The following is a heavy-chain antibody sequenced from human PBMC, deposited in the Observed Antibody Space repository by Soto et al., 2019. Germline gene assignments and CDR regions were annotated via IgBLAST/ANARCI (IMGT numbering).Heavy chain of an antibody. CDR1: GFTFSSYW. J-gene: IGHJ6*03. CDR2: IKQDGSEK. V-gene: IGHV3-7*01. Sequence: GGSLRLSCAASGFTFSSYWMSWVRQAPGKGLEWVANIKQDGSEKYYVDSVKGRFTISRDNAKNSLYLQMNSLRAEDTAVYYCARVWSGYYPLYYYYYMDVWGKGTTVTVSS. D-gene: IGHD3-3*01. CDR3: ARVWSGYYPLYYYYYMDV.